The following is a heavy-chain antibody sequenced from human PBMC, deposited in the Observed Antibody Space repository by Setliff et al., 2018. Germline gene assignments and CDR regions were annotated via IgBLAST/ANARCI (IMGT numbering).Heavy chain of an antibody. J-gene: IGHJ6*03. V-gene: IGHV4-38-2*02. CDR1: GYSISSGYI. CDR3: ARVTPSSSSWGYYYYYMDV. D-gene: IGHD6-13*01. Sequence: SETLSLTCTVSGYSISSGYIWGWIRQPPGKGLEWVGNIGHTGSINYNPSLKSRLTISRDTSKNQFSLKLSSVTAADTAVYYCARVTPSSSSWGYYYYYMDVWGKGTTVTVSS. CDR2: IGHTGSI.